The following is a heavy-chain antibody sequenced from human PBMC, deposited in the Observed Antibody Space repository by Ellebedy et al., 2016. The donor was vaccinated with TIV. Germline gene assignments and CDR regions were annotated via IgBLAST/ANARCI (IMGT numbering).Heavy chain of an antibody. D-gene: IGHD4-17*01. CDR2: INQDGSEK. CDR1: AFSFSSYW. V-gene: IGHV3-7*01. J-gene: IGHJ3*02. Sequence: GGSLRLSCAASAFSFSSYWMTWVRQAPGKGLEWVANINQDGSEKHYVDSVEGRFTISRDNAKKSLYLQIISLRAEDTAVYYCASDGSYGDFLSPTHAFENWGQGTMVIVSS. CDR3: ASDGSYGDFLSPTHAFEN.